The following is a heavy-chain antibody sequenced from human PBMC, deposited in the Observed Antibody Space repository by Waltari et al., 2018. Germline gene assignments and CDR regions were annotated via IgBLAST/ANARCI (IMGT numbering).Heavy chain of an antibody. CDR3: ATIPRVGYCSGGSCFEAQVGAGAFDI. D-gene: IGHD2-15*01. V-gene: IGHV1-8*03. CDR2: MNPNSGNT. CDR1: GYTFTSYD. J-gene: IGHJ3*02. Sequence: QVQLVQSGAEVKKPGASVKVSCKASGYTFTSYDINWVRQATGQGLEWMGWMNPNSGNTGYAQKFQGRVTITRNTSISTAYMELSSLRSEDTAVYYCATIPRVGYCSGGSCFEAQVGAGAFDIWGQGTMVTVSS.